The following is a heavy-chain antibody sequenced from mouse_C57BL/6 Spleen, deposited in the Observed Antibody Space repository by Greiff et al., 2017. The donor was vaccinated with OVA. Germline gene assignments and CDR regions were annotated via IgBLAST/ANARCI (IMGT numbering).Heavy chain of an antibody. CDR3: ARALRRLGMDY. J-gene: IGHJ4*01. V-gene: IGHV1-55*01. CDR2: IYPGSGST. D-gene: IGHD1-1*01. Sequence: QVQLQQPGAELVKPGASVTMSCKASGYTFTSYWITWVKQRPGQGLEWIGDIYPGSGSTKYNEKFKSKATLTVDTSSSTAYMQRSSLTSEDSAVYYCARALRRLGMDYWGQGTSVTVSS. CDR1: GYTFTSYW.